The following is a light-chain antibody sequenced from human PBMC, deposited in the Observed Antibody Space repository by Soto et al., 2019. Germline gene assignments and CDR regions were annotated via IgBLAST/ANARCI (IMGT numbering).Light chain of an antibody. CDR2: AAS. J-gene: IGKJ4*02. CDR1: QSISSY. Sequence: DIQMTQSPSSLSASVGDIVTITCRASQSISSYLNWYQQKPGKAPKLLIYAASSLQSGVPSRFSRSGSGTDFTLTISSLQPEDFATYYCQQSYSTPLTFGGGTKVEIK. V-gene: IGKV1-39*01. CDR3: QQSYSTPLT.